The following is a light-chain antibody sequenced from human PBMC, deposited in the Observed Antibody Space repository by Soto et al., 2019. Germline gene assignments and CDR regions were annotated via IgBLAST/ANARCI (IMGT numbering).Light chain of an antibody. CDR3: QQYDRCPYS. CDR1: QSLSYW. Sequence: DLQMTQSPSTLSASVGDTVTITCRASQSLSYWLAWYQQKPGQAPKLLIHKASTLESGVPSRFSGYGSVTEFPLTISSLQPDDFATSYCQQYDRCPYSFGQGTKLEIK. CDR2: KAS. V-gene: IGKV1-5*03. J-gene: IGKJ2*03.